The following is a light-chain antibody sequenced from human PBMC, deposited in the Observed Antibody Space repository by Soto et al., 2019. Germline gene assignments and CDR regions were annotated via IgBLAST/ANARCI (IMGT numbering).Light chain of an antibody. J-gene: IGLJ3*02. CDR1: SSDVGSYNL. Sequence: QSALTQPASVSGSPGQSITISCTGTSSDVGSYNLVSWYQQHPGKAPKLMIYEDSKRPSGVSNRFSGSKSGNTASLTISGLQAEDEADYYCCSYGGSSHWVFGGGTKLTVL. V-gene: IGLV2-23*01. CDR2: EDS. CDR3: CSYGGSSHWV.